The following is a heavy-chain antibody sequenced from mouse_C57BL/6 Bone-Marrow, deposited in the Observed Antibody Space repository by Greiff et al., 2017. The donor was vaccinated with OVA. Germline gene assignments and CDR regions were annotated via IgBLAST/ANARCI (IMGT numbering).Heavy chain of an antibody. Sequence: EVQLQQSGPELVKPGASVKISCKASGYTFTDYSMNWVKQSHGQSLEWIGDINPKNGGTSYNQKFKGKATLTVDKDSSTAYMELRSLTSEDSAVYYCAMGTTVVSHCDYWGQGTTLTVSS. CDR1: GYTFTDYS. CDR3: AMGTTVVSHCDY. J-gene: IGHJ2*01. D-gene: IGHD1-1*01. CDR2: INPKNGGT. V-gene: IGHV1-26*01.